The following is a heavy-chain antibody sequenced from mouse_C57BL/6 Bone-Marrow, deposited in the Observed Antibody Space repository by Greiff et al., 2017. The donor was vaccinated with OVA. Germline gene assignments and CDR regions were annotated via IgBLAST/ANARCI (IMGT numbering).Heavy chain of an antibody. V-gene: IGHV1-26*01. CDR3: ARPYDDDRGFDY. CDR1: GYTFTDYY. CDR2: INPNNGGT. Sequence: VQLQQSGPELVKPGASVKISCKASGYTFTDYYMNWVKQSHGKSLEWIGDINPNNGGTSYNQKFKGKATLTVDKSSSTAYMELRSLTSEDSAVYYCARPYDDDRGFDYWGQGTTLTVSS. D-gene: IGHD2-4*01. J-gene: IGHJ2*01.